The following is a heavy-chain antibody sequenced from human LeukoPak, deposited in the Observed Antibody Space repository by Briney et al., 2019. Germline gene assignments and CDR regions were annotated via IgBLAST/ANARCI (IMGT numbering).Heavy chain of an antibody. CDR1: GGSISSSSYY. CDR2: IYYSGST. V-gene: IGHV4-39*01. J-gene: IGHJ4*02. CDR3: ARGVGISGDYGLDY. Sequence: PSETLSLTCTVSGGSISSSSYYWGWIRQPPGKGLEWIGSIYYSGSTYYNPSLKSRVTISVDTSKNQFSLKLSSVTAADTAVYYCARGVGISGDYGLDYWGQGTLVTVSS. D-gene: IGHD4-17*01.